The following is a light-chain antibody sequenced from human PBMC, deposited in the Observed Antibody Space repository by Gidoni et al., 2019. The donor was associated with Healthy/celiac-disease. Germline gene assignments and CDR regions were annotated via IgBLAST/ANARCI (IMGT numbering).Light chain of an antibody. CDR3: QQSYSTLWT. CDR2: AAS. CDR1: QSISSY. J-gene: IGKJ1*01. Sequence: DIQRTQSPSSLSASVGDRVTLTCWASQSISSYLNWYQQKPGKAPKLLIYAASSLQSGVPSRFSGSGSGTDFTLTISSLRPEDVATYYCQQSYSTLWTFXQXTKVEIK. V-gene: IGKV1-39*01.